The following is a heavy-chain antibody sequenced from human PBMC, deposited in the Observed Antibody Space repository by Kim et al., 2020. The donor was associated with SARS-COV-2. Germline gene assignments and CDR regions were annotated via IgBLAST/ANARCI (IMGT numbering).Heavy chain of an antibody. J-gene: IGHJ4*02. CDR1: GFTFSSYW. D-gene: IGHD6-19*01. V-gene: IGHV3-7*01. CDR2: IKHDGSDR. CDR3: AREAEDPF. Sequence: GGSLRLSCTASGFTFSSYWMTWVRQAPGKGLEWVANIKHDGSDRYYVDSVKGRFTISRDNAKNSLYLQMNSLGADDTAVYFCAREAEDPFWGQGTLVTVS.